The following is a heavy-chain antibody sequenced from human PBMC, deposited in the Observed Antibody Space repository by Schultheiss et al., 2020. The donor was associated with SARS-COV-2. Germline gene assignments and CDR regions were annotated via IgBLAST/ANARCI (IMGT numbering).Heavy chain of an antibody. Sequence: GGSLRLSCAASGFTVSSNYMSWVRQAPGKGLEWVSVIYSGGSTYYADSVKGRFTISRDNSKNTLYLQMNSLRAEDTAVYYCAREPQGNYYDSSGYYSYWGQGTLVTVSS. CDR3: AREPQGNYYDSSGYYSY. CDR1: GFTVSSNY. V-gene: IGHV3-66*01. J-gene: IGHJ4*02. CDR2: IYSGGST. D-gene: IGHD3-22*01.